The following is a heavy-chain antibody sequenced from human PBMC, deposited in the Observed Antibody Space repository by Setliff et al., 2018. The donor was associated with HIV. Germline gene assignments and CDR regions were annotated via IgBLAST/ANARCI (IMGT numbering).Heavy chain of an antibody. CDR1: GGSFSGYS. CDR3: TREGSYYDRTGYWPVFDD. J-gene: IGHJ4*02. Sequence: SETLSLTCGVSGGSFSGYSWSWIRQSPGKGLEWIGNVYYDGTTYYNPSLKSRVTTSVDTSKNQFSLKLTSVTAADTAVYFCTREGSYYDRTGYWPVFDDWGQGTLVTVSS. D-gene: IGHD3-22*01. V-gene: IGHV4-34*01. CDR2: VYYDGTT.